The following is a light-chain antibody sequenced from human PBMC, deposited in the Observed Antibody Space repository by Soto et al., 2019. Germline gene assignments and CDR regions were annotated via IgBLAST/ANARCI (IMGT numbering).Light chain of an antibody. V-gene: IGKV1-5*01. CDR2: ATS. Sequence: DIQMTQSPSTLSASVGDRVTITCRASQSISSWLAWYQQKPGKAPKLLIYATSSLQSGVPSRFSGSGSGTDFSLTIRSLQPEDSATYYCLHDYNYPRAFGQGTKVDI. CDR1: QSISSW. CDR3: LHDYNYPRA. J-gene: IGKJ1*01.